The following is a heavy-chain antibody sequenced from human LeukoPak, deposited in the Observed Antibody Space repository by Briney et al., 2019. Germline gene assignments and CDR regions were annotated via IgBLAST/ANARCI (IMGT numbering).Heavy chain of an antibody. D-gene: IGHD3-3*01. Sequence: SETLSLTCTVSSGSLSTYFWSWIRLPPREGLEWVGNILASGSATSSPSLKSRVRNSVDKVRNQFSLRLSSVTAADKAIYYCARGGYDFWRGNSEYYFDLWGQGKLVTVSS. V-gene: IGHV4-4*09. CDR2: ILASGSA. J-gene: IGHJ4*02. CDR1: SGSLSTYF. CDR3: ARGGYDFWRGNSEYYFDL.